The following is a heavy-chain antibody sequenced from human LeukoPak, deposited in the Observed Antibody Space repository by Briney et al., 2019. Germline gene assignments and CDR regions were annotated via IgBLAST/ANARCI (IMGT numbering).Heavy chain of an antibody. D-gene: IGHD1-26*01. V-gene: IGHV1-18*01. CDR3: ARTIVGLDDALDI. CDR1: HYTFTNYG. Sequence: GASVKVSCKASHYTFTNYGISWVRQAPGQGLEWMGWISARNGKTTYAQKHQGRVTMTTDTSTSTVYMELRSLRVDDTAVYYCARTIVGLDDALDIWGQGTLVTVSS. CDR2: ISARNGKT. J-gene: IGHJ3*02.